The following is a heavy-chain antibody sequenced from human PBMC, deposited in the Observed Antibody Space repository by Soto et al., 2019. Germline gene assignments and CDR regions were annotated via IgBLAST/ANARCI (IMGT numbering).Heavy chain of an antibody. CDR2: IYYSGST. CDR1: GASISSSSYY. V-gene: IGHV4-39*02. J-gene: IGHJ1*01. D-gene: IGHD1-1*01. Sequence: QLQLQESGPGLVKPSETLSLTCTVSGASISSSSYYWGWIRQPPGKGLEWIGSIYYSGSTYKNPSLKSRVTISVDTSKNQLSVKLSSVTAADTAVYYCARERSVQWVRSGRDFQHWGQGTLVIVSS. CDR3: ARERSVQWVRSGRDFQH.